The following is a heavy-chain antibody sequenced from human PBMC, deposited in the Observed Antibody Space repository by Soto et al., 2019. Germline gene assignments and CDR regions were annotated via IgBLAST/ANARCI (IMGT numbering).Heavy chain of an antibody. CDR3: ARIKLVEFFFINVDVYDMDI. CDR2: ISSDSRYI. J-gene: IGHJ6*02. D-gene: IGHD3-16*01. CDR1: GFTLSNYA. V-gene: IGHV3-48*02. Sequence: EVQLVESGGGLVQPGGSLRLSCAASGFTLSNYAVNWVRQAPGKGLEWVSYISSDSRYIYYGDSVMGRFTISRDNARNSVYLQMNSLRDEDTAVYYCARIKLVEFFFINVDVYDMDIWGQGTPVTVSS.